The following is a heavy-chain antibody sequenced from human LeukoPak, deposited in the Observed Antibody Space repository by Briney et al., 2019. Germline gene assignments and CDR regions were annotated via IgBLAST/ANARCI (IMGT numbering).Heavy chain of an antibody. CDR2: ISAYNGNT. Sequence: ASVKVSCKASGYTFTSYGISWVRQAPGQGLEWMGWISAYNGNTNYAQKLQGRVTMTTDTSTSTAYMELRSLRSDDTAVYYCATVYGYCSSTSCYTGGYFDYWGQGTLVTVSS. CDR3: ATVYGYCSSTSCYTGGYFDY. J-gene: IGHJ4*02. CDR1: GYTFTSYG. V-gene: IGHV1-18*01. D-gene: IGHD2-2*02.